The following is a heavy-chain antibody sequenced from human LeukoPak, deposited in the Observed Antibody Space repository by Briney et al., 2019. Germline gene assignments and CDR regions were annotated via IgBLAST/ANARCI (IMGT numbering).Heavy chain of an antibody. CDR3: ARLHKWELLRKYYYMDV. CDR2: INHSGST. V-gene: IGHV4-34*01. J-gene: IGHJ6*03. D-gene: IGHD1-26*01. Sequence: SETLSLTCAVYGGSFSGYYCSWIRQPPGKGLEWIGEINHSGSTNYNPSLKSRVTISVDTSKNQFSLKLSSVTAADTAVYYCARLHKWELLRKYYYMDVWGKGTTVTVSS. CDR1: GGSFSGYY.